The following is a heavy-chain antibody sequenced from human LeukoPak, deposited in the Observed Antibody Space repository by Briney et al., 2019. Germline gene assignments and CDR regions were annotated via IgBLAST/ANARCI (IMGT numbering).Heavy chain of an antibody. V-gene: IGHV4-39*01. J-gene: IGHJ4*02. CDR2: IYYSGNT. CDR3: ARRINSSGHYDY. Sequence: PSETLSLTCTVSGGSISSSSYYWGWIRQPPGKGLEWIGSIYYSGNTNYNPSLQSRVTVSVDTPKNQFSLKLTSVTAADTAVYYCARRINSSGHYDYWGQGTLVTVSS. CDR1: GGSISSSSYY. D-gene: IGHD3-22*01.